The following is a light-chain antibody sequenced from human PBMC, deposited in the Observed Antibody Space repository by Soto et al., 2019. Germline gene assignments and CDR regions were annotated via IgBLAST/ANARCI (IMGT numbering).Light chain of an antibody. CDR1: QTVRTNY. CDR2: GAS. CDR3: EKYSDSPLT. J-gene: IGKJ4*01. V-gene: IGKV3-20*01. Sequence: EMVLTQSPGTLSLSPGERATLSCRASQTVRTNYLAWFQHKPCQAPRLLISGASSRATGIPDRFSGSGSGTDFTLTINRLEAVDFSVYYCEKYSDSPLTFGGGPKVEIK.